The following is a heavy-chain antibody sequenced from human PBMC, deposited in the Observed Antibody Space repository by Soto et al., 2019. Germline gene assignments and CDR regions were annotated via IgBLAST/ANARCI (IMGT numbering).Heavy chain of an antibody. V-gene: IGHV3-13*04. J-gene: IGHJ4*02. Sequence: GSLRLSCAASGFTFSSYDMHWVRQATGKGLEWVSAIGTAGDTYYPGSMKGRFTISRENAKNSLYLQMNSLRAGDTAVYYCARAAYYYDSSGYYWYFDYWGQGTLVTVSS. D-gene: IGHD3-22*01. CDR2: IGTAGDT. CDR1: GFTFSSYD. CDR3: ARAAYYYDSSGYYWYFDY.